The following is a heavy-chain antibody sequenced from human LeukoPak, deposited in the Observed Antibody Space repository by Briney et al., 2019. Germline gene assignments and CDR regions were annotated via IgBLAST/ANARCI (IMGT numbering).Heavy chain of an antibody. CDR3: ARSHLYYGSGIDY. CDR2: VGTAGDT. Sequence: GGSLRLSCAASGFTFSTYDMHWVRQGAGKGLEWVSAVGTAGDTYYSGSVKGRFTISRENATNSLFLQMNSLRAGDTAVYYCARSHLYYGSGIDYWGQGTLVTVSS. CDR1: GFTFSTYD. J-gene: IGHJ4*02. V-gene: IGHV3-13*01. D-gene: IGHD3-10*01.